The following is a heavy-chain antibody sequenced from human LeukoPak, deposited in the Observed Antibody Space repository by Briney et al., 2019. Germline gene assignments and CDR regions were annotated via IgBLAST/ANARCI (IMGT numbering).Heavy chain of an antibody. V-gene: IGHV1-18*01. Sequence: ASVKVSCKASGYPFISYDINWVRQAPGQGLEWMGWISPKNGDTNPAQRFQGRVTMTTETSTTTAYMDLRNLTSDDTAVYFCARGPLYGDYYCDFRGQGTLVTVSS. CDR2: ISPKNGDT. CDR1: GYPFISYD. CDR3: ARGPLYGDYYCDF. D-gene: IGHD4-17*01. J-gene: IGHJ4*02.